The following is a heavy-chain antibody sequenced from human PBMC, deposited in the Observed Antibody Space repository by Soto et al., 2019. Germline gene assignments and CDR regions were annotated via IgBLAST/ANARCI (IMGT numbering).Heavy chain of an antibody. Sequence: GGSLRLSCAASGFTFSSYAMSWVRQAPGKGLEWVSAISGGSGGSTYYADSVKGRFSISRDNSKNTLYLQMNSLRADDTAVYYCAKVKTYWYFDLWGRGTLVTV. J-gene: IGHJ2*01. CDR3: AKVKTYWYFDL. CDR2: ISGGSGGST. V-gene: IGHV3-23*01. CDR1: GFTFSSYA.